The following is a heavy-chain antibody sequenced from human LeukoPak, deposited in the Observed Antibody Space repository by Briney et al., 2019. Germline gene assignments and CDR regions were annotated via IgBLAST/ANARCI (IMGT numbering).Heavy chain of an antibody. CDR3: AKGQRWESPHYLDS. CDR2: ISASGGST. CDR1: GFTFSSSA. J-gene: IGHJ4*02. Sequence: GGSLRLSCAASGFTFSSSAMSWVRQVPGKGLEWVSGISASGGSTNYADSVRGRFTISRDNSKNTLYVQMNSLRDEDTALYYCAKGQRWESPHYLDSWGQGTLVTVSS. V-gene: IGHV3-23*01. D-gene: IGHD1-26*01.